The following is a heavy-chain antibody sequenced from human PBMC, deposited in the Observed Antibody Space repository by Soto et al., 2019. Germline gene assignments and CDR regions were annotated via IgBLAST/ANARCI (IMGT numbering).Heavy chain of an antibody. D-gene: IGHD2-8*01. Sequence: QVQLQESGSGLLKPSQTLSLDCSVSGDSLRRGFHHWGWIRQTPGKGLQLIGYIDTNGDTNYDPTLRNRLNMSIVTTESRFSLKVTSVTAADTAVYYCARGTVYYCPNDKCGFFFDHWGQGALVTVTS. CDR3: ARGTVYYCPNDKCGFFFDH. J-gene: IGHJ4*02. CDR1: GDSLRRGFHH. V-gene: IGHV4-31*03. CDR2: IDTNGDT.